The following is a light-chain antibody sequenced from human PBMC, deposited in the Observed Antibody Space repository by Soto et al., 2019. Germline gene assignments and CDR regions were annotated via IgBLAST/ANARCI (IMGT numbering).Light chain of an antibody. CDR1: QSVSSSY. J-gene: IGKJ3*01. CDR2: GAS. CDR3: QQYGSSLFT. V-gene: IGKV3-20*01. Sequence: EIVLTQSPGTLSLPPGERATLSCRASQSVSSSYLAWYQQKPGQAPRLLIYGASSRATGIPDRFSGSGSGIDFTLTISRLEPEDFAVYYCQQYGSSLFTFGPGTKVDIK.